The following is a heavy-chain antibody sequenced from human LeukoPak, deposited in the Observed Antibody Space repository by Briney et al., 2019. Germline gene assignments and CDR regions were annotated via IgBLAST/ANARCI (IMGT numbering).Heavy chain of an antibody. CDR1: GGSFSGYY. D-gene: IGHD6-13*01. V-gene: IGHV4-34*01. J-gene: IGHJ4*02. CDR3: ARISTAGTVRDY. Sequence: SETLSLTCAVYGGSFSGYYWSWIRQPPGKGLEWIEEINHSGSTNYNPSLKSRVTISVDTSKNQFSLKLSSVTAADTAVYYCARISTAGTVRDYWGQGTLVTVSS. CDR2: INHSGST.